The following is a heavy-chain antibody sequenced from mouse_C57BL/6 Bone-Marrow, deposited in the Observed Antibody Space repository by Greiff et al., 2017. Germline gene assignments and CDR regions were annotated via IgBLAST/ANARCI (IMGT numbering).Heavy chain of an antibody. V-gene: IGHV1-64*01. CDR3: ARKLGGSSYDWYFDV. D-gene: IGHD1-1*01. J-gene: IGHJ1*03. Sequence: QVQLKQPGAELVKPGASVKLSCKASGYTFTSYWMHWVKQRPGQGLEWIGMIHPNRGSTNYNEKFKSKATLTVDTSSSTAYMQLSSLTSEDSAVYYCARKLGGSSYDWYFDVWGTGTTVTVSS. CDR2: IHPNRGST. CDR1: GYTFTSYW.